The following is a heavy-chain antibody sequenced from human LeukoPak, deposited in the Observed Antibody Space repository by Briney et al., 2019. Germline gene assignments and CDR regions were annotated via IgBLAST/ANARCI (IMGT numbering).Heavy chain of an antibody. Sequence: GGSLRLSCAASGFTFSSYGMHWVRQAPGKGLEWVAVISYDGSNKYYADSVKGRFTISIDNSKNTLYLQMNSLRAEDTAVYYCAKDHCSSTSCYDDYFDYWGQGTLVTVSS. CDR2: ISYDGSNK. CDR3: AKDHCSSTSCYDDYFDY. J-gene: IGHJ4*02. V-gene: IGHV3-30*18. CDR1: GFTFSSYG. D-gene: IGHD2-2*01.